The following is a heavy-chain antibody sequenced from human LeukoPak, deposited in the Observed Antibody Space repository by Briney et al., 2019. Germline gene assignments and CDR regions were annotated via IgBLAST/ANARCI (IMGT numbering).Heavy chain of an antibody. J-gene: IGHJ4*02. CDR2: GDPEDGET. Sequence: ASVKVSCKVSGYTLTELSMHGVRQAPGKGLAWIGGGDPEDGETIYAQKSQGRVTMNEDTSTDTAYLALSNMRSEDTAVYYCATAGSSGWYGWGQGTLVTVSS. CDR1: GYTLTELS. V-gene: IGHV1-24*01. D-gene: IGHD6-13*01. CDR3: ATAGSSGWYG.